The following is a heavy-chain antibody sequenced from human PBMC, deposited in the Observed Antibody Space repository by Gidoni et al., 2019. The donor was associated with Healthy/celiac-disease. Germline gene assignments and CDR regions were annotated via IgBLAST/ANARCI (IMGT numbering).Heavy chain of an antibody. J-gene: IGHJ4*02. D-gene: IGHD3-3*01. CDR2: IKRKTDGGTT. V-gene: IGHV3-15*01. CDR1: AFTFSNAW. CDR3: TTEVVIIHLDY. Sequence: EVQLVESGGGLVMPGGSLRPSSAASAFTFSNAWMSWVLQAPGKGLEWVGRIKRKTDGGTTNNDAPVKSRFTISRDDSKNTLYLQMNSLKTEDTAVYYCTTEVVIIHLDYWGQGTLVTVSS.